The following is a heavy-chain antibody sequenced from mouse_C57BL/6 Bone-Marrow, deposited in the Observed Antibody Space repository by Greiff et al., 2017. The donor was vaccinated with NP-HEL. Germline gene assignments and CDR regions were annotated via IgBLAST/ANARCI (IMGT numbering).Heavy chain of an antibody. CDR2: ISYAGSN. D-gene: IGHD1-1*01. CDR1: GYSITSGYY. Sequence: EVKLQESGPGLVKPSQSLSLTCSVTGYSITSGYYWNWIRQFPGNKLVWMGYISYAGSNNYNPSLKNRISITRDTSKNQFFLKLNSVTTEDAATDYCSREIFITTVVAKGYWGQGTTLTVSS. V-gene: IGHV3-6*01. J-gene: IGHJ2*01. CDR3: SREIFITTVVAKGY.